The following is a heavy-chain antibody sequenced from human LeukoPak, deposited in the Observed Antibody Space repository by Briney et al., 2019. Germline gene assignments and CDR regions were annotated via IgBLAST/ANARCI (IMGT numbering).Heavy chain of an antibody. D-gene: IGHD3-10*01. J-gene: IGHJ1*01. CDR2: INAGNGNT. Sequence: GASVKVSCKASGYTFTSYAMHWVRQARGQRLEWVGWINAGNGNTKYSQKFQGRVTITRDTSASTADMELSSLRSEDTAAYYCATHLVYASGSYSYFQHWGQGTLVTVSS. V-gene: IGHV1-3*01. CDR3: ATHLVYASGSYSYFQH. CDR1: GYTFTSYA.